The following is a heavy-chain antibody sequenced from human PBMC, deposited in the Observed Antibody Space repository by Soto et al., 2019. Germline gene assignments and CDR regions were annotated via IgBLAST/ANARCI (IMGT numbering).Heavy chain of an antibody. J-gene: IGHJ6*02. V-gene: IGHV3-7*03. D-gene: IGHD2-21*02. CDR2: IPQDGVDG. CDR3: ARDHLILPAHDFFYGSDV. Sequence: VGSLRLSCEVSGFTFSMYSMSWVRQSPGKGLEWVAKIPQDGVDGHYADSVKGRFTISRDNGKNSLYLQLNNLRAEDTAVYYCARDHLILPAHDFFYGSDVWVRGATVTVSS. CDR1: GFTFSMYS.